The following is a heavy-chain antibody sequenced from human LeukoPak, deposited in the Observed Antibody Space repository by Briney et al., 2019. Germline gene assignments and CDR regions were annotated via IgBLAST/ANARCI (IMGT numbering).Heavy chain of an antibody. CDR1: GFTFSSYA. CDR2: TSTSGGNT. Sequence: PGGSLRLSCVGPGFTFSSYAMTWVRQAPGKGLEWVSVTSTSGGNTYYADSVKGRFTISRDNSKNTLYLQMNSLRAEDTAVYYCARDQLSIDYWGQGTLVTVSS. D-gene: IGHD5-18*01. V-gene: IGHV3-23*01. CDR3: ARDQLSIDY. J-gene: IGHJ4*02.